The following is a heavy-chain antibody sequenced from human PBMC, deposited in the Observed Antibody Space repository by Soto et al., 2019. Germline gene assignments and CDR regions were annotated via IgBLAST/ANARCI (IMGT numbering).Heavy chain of an antibody. CDR3: AREVYGSGSRADY. D-gene: IGHD3-10*01. CDR2: IYWNDEK. V-gene: IGHV2-5*01. CDR1: GFSLSTSGVG. J-gene: IGHJ4*02. Sequence: QITLKESGPPLVKPTQTLTLTCTFSGFSLSTSGVGVGWIRQPPGKALEWLALIYWNDEKWYRPSLKSRLTIGKDTSKNQVVLTMTSMDPVDTATYYCAREVYGSGSRADYWGQGPLVTVS.